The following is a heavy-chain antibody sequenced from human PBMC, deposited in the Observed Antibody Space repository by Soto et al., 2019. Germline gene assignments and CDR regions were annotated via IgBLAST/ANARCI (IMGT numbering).Heavy chain of an antibody. J-gene: IGHJ5*02. CDR2: IKPDESEK. D-gene: IGHD4-4*01. Sequence: GGSLRLSCTASGFTFSDSWMTWVRQAPGKGLEWVARIKPDESEKKYADSVKGRFSISRDNAKNSMYLQMDSPRGEDTAVYYCVRGGSNYASWGQGTLVTVSS. CDR1: GFTFSDSW. V-gene: IGHV3-7*01. CDR3: VRGGSNYAS.